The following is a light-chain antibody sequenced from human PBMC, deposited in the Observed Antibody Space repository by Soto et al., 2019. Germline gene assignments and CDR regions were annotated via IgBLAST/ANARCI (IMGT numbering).Light chain of an antibody. CDR3: LQDYSYPRT. J-gene: IGKJ1*01. V-gene: IGKV1-6*01. Sequence: AIQMTQSPSSLSASVGDRVTITCRASQGIRNGLGWYQQKPGKAPTLLIYAASSLQSGVPSRFSDSGSGTDFTLTISSLQPEDFATYYCLQDYSYPRTFGQGTKVDIK. CDR1: QGIRNG. CDR2: AAS.